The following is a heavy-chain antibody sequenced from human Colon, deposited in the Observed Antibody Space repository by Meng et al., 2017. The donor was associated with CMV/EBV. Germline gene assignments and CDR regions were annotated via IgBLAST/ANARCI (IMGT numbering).Heavy chain of an antibody. Sequence: SETLSLTCTVSGDSLSSDYGSWIRQPPGKGLEWIGYIYDNKYTNFNSSLKSRVTMSVDTSKNQFSLRLSSVTAADTAVYYCARGHSGMYPLYYFDYWGQGILVTVSS. J-gene: IGHJ4*02. D-gene: IGHD1-26*01. CDR1: GDSLSSDY. CDR2: IYDNKYT. V-gene: IGHV4-59*01. CDR3: ARGHSGMYPLYYFDY.